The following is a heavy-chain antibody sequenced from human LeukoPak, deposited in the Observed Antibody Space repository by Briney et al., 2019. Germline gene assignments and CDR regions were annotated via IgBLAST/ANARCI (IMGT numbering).Heavy chain of an antibody. V-gene: IGHV1-69*13. Sequence: SVNVSCKASDYTFTSYGISWVRQAPGQGLEWMGGIIPIFGTASYAQKFQGRVTITADESTSTAYMELSSLRSEDTAVYYCARDHIVVVPAAMVEGAEDYYYYYMDVWGKGTTVTVSS. J-gene: IGHJ6*03. CDR2: IIPIFGTA. D-gene: IGHD2-2*01. CDR1: DYTFTSYG. CDR3: ARDHIVVVPAAMVEGAEDYYYYYMDV.